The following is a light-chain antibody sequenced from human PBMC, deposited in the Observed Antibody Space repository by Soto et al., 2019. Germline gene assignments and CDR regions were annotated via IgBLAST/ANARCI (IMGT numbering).Light chain of an antibody. V-gene: IGKV3-20*01. J-gene: IGKJ1*01. CDR3: QQYGSSGT. CDR2: GAS. Sequence: EIVLTQSPATLSLSPGERATLSCRASQSVSSYLAWYQQKPGQAPRLLIYGASTRATGIPARFSGSGSGTEFTLTISRLEPEDFAVYYCQQYGSSGTFGQGTKVDIK. CDR1: QSVSSY.